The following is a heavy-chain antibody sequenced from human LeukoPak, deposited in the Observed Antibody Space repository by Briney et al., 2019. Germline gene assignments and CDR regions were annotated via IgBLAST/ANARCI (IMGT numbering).Heavy chain of an antibody. Sequence: SETLSLTCTVSGGSISSSSYYWGWIRQPPGKGLEWIGSIYYSGSTYYNPSLKSRVTISVDTSKNQFSLKLSSVTAADTAVYYCVREKTPTYYDILTGPDAFDIWGQGTMVTVSS. D-gene: IGHD3-9*01. J-gene: IGHJ3*02. CDR1: GGSISSSSYY. CDR2: IYYSGST. CDR3: VREKTPTYYDILTGPDAFDI. V-gene: IGHV4-39*07.